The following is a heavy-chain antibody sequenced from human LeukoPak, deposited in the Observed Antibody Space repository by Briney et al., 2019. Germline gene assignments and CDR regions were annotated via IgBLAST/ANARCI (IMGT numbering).Heavy chain of an antibody. CDR2: IYYGGST. CDR3: AKDLLYYSGSGSPLEY. V-gene: IGHV4-39*07. J-gene: IGHJ4*02. CDR1: GGSLSSSSYY. D-gene: IGHD3-10*01. Sequence: PSETLSLTRTVSGGSLSSSSYYWGWIRQPPGKGLEWIGSIYYGGSTYYNPSLKSRVTISIDTSENQFSLKLSSVTAADTAVYYCAKDLLYYSGSGSPLEYWGQGTLVTVSS.